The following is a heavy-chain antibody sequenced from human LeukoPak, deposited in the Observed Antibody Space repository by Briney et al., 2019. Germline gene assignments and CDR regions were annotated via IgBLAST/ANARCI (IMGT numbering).Heavy chain of an antibody. CDR2: IRSKTYDGTT. V-gene: IGHV3-49*04. Sequence: GGSLRLSCTASRFTFGDYSMNWVRQAPGKGLEWVGFIRSKTYDGTTEYAASVKGRFTISRDDSKGIAYLQMNSLKTEDTAVYYCTRDQTPYYWGQGTLVTVSS. CDR3: TRDQTPYY. CDR1: RFTFGDYS. J-gene: IGHJ4*02.